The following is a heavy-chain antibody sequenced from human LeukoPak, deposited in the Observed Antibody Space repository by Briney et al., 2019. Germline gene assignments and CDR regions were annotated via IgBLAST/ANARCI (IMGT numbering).Heavy chain of an antibody. CDR3: ARGKEASKRDGVVVPAASGY. D-gene: IGHD2-2*01. J-gene: IGHJ4*02. Sequence: SETLSLTCAVYGGSFSGYYWSWIRQPPGKGLEWIGEINHSGSTNYNPSLKSRVTISVDTSKNQFSLKLSSVTAADTAVYYCARGKEASKRDGVVVPAASGYWGQGTLVTVSS. V-gene: IGHV4-34*01. CDR1: GGSFSGYY. CDR2: INHSGST.